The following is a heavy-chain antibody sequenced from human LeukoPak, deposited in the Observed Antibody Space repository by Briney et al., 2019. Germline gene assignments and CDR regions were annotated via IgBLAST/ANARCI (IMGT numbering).Heavy chain of an antibody. D-gene: IGHD3-16*01. CDR3: MSYAGRSDDY. V-gene: IGHV3-21*01. J-gene: IGHJ4*02. CDR2: ISSSSSYR. Sequence: GGSLRLSCAASGFTFSRYSMNWVRQAPGKELEWVSSISSSSSYRYYADSVKGRFTNSRDNAKNSLHLQMNSLRAEDTAVYYCMSYAGRSDDYWGQGTLVTVSS. CDR1: GFTFSRYS.